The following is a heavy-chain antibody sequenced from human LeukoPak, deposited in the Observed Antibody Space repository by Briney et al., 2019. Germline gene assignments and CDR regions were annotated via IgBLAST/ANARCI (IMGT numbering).Heavy chain of an antibody. CDR1: GGSFSGYY. D-gene: IGHD6-13*01. Sequence: SETLSLTCAVYGGSFSGYYWSWVRQAPGKGLEWVGEINHSGSTNYNASLERRVTITVEKNKKKFSLKLSSVTAADTAVYYCARARGSSWYHGNWFDPWGQGTLVTVSS. J-gene: IGHJ5*02. V-gene: IGHV4-34*01. CDR2: INHSGST. CDR3: ARARGSSWYHGNWFDP.